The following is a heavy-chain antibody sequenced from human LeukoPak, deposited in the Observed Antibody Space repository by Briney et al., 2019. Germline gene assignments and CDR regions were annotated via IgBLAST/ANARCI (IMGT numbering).Heavy chain of an antibody. CDR2: IYHRGTT. V-gene: IGHV4-38-2*02. J-gene: IGHJ4*02. D-gene: IGHD3-10*01. CDR3: ARGYYYGPDNAGESDF. CDR1: GYFISGGYY. Sequence: SETLSLTCTVSGYFISGGYYWDWIRQPPGKGLEWIGNIYHRGTTSYNPSLRGRITISVDTSKNQFSLRLTSVTAADTAVYYCARGYYYGPDNAGESDFWGEGILVTVSS.